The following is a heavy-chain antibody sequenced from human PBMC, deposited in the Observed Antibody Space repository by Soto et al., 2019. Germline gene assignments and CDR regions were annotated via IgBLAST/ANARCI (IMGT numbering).Heavy chain of an antibody. CDR1: GFTFSSYS. CDR2: ISSSSTI. CDR3: ARSARLTYYYDSRGPDDVFDI. J-gene: IGHJ3*02. D-gene: IGHD3-22*01. Sequence: GGSLRLSCAASGFTFSSYSMNWVRQAPGKGLEWVSYISSSSTIYYADSVKGRFTISRDNAKNSLYLQMNSLRAEDTAVYYCARSARLTYYYDSRGPDDVFDIWGKGTMVTVSS. V-gene: IGHV3-48*01.